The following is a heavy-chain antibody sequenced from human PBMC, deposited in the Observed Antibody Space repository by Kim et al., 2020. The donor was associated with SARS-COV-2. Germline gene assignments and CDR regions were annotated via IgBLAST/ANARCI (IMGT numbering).Heavy chain of an antibody. CDR3: ARSKWGTGNRNWFDP. D-gene: IGHD3-10*01. Sequence: PSLKSRVTISVDTSKNQFSLKLSSVTAADTAVYYCARSKWGTGNRNWFDPWGQGTLVTVSS. V-gene: IGHV4-4*09. J-gene: IGHJ5*02.